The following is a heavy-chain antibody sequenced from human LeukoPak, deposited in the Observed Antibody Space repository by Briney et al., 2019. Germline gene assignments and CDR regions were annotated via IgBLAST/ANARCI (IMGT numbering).Heavy chain of an antibody. V-gene: IGHV4-39*07. D-gene: IGHD6-6*01. J-gene: IGHJ6*03. CDR1: GGSISSSSYY. CDR2: IYYSGST. CDR3: ARDGSIAARRDYYYYMDV. Sequence: PSETLSLTCTVSGGSISSSSYYWGWIRQPPGKGLEWIGSIYYSGSTYYNPSLKSRVTISVDTSKNQFSLQLNSVTPEDTAVYYCARDGSIAARRDYYYYMDVWGKGTTVTVSS.